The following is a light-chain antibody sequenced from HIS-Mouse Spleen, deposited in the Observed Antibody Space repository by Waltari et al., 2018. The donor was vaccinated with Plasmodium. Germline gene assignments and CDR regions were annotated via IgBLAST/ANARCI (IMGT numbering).Light chain of an antibody. V-gene: IGLV2-23*01. CDR1: SSDVGSYNL. CDR2: EGS. Sequence: QSALTQPASVSGSPGQSITISCTGTSSDVGSYNLVSWYPQHPAQAPKLMIYEGSKRPSGVSNRFSGSQSGNTASLPIAGLQAEYEADYYCCSYAGSSTTSVFGGGTKLTVL. J-gene: IGLJ3*02. CDR3: CSYAGSSTTSV.